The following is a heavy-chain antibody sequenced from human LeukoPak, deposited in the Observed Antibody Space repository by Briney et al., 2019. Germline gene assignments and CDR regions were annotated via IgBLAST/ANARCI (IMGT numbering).Heavy chain of an antibody. V-gene: IGHV3-33*01. CDR1: GSTFSCYG. CDR2: IWYDGSKK. J-gene: IGHJ6*02. Sequence: GKSLRLSCAASGSTFSCYGLHWVRQAPGKGLEWVAVIWYDGSKKYYADSVKGRFTISRDSSKNTLYLHMNSLRVEDTAVYYCARDVEGGYPYYYYGLDVWGQGTTVTVSS. CDR3: ARDVEGGYPYYYYGLDV. D-gene: IGHD5-12*01.